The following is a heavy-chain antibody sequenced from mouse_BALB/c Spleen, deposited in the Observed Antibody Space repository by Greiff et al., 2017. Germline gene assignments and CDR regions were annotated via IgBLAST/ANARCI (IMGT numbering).Heavy chain of an antibody. Sequence: EVQLVESGGGLVQPGGSRKLSCAASGFTFSSFGMHWVRQAPEKGLEWVAYISSGSSTISYADTVKGRFTIARDNPKNTLFLHMTSLRSEDTAMYYCARIPYANYPYYAIDDWGPGTSVTVSS. CDR1: GFTFSSFG. D-gene: IGHD2-1*01. J-gene: IGHJ4*01. CDR3: ARIPYANYPYYAIDD. V-gene: IGHV5-17*02. CDR2: ISSGSSTI.